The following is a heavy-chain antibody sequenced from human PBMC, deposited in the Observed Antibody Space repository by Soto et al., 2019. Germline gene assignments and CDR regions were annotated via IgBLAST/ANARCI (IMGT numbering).Heavy chain of an antibody. CDR1: GFTFSDYY. CDR3: ARSLPRDRVAFDI. V-gene: IGHV3-11*01. Sequence: PGGSLRLSCAASGFTFSDYYMSWIRQAPGKGLEWVSYISSSGSTIYYADSVKGRFTISRDNAKNSLYLQMNSLRAEDTAVYYCARSLPRDRVAFDIWGQGTMVTVSS. CDR2: ISSSGSTI. J-gene: IGHJ3*02.